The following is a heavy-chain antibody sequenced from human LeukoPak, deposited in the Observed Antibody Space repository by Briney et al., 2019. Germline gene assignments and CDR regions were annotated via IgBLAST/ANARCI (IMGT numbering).Heavy chain of an antibody. D-gene: IGHD6-19*01. CDR2: I. V-gene: IGHV3-21*01. CDR1: GFSFITYN. Sequence: GGSLRLSCAASGFSFITYNMNWVRQAPGKGLEWVSSIKDRFTISRDNSKNTLYLQMNSLRAEDTAVYYCARGGKRAVAGTRSPQYFQHWGQGTLVTVSS. CDR3: ARGGKRAVAGTRSPQYFQH. J-gene: IGHJ1*01.